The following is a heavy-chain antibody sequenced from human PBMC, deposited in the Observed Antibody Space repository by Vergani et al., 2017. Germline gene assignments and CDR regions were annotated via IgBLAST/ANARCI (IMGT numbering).Heavy chain of an antibody. CDR2: ISYDGSNK. Sequence: QVQLVESGGGVVQPGRSLRLSCAASGFTFSSYAMHWVRQAPGKGLEWVAVISYDGSNKYYADSVKGRFTISRDNSKNTLYLQMNSLRAEDTAVYYCARGYSWSETYVYWGQGTLVTVSS. J-gene: IGHJ4*02. CDR3: ARGYSWSETYVY. V-gene: IGHV3-30-3*01. CDR1: GFTFSSYA. D-gene: IGHD1-20*01.